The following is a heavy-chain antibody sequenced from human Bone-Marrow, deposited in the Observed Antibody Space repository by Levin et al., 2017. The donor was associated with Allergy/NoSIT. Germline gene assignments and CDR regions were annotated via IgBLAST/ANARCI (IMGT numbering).Heavy chain of an antibody. CDR1: GFTFRTYG. D-gene: IGHD6-13*01. CDR3: AKGDSSRGGYFNY. CDR2: VWSDGRNK. V-gene: IGHV3-30*02. J-gene: IGHJ4*02. Sequence: HPGGSLRLSCAASGFTFRTYGMQWVRQAPGKGLEWVANVWSDGRNKYYADSVKGRFTISRDNSENTLFLQMNSLRAEDTAVYYCAKGDSSRGGYFNYWGRGTLVTVSS.